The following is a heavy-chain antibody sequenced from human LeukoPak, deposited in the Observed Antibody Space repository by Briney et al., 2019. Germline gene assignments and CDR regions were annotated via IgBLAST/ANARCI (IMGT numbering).Heavy chain of an antibody. CDR1: GYTFTDYY. D-gene: IGHD3-10*01. CDR3: ARGAVLLWFGELLEFDY. Sequence: ASVKVSCKASGYTFTDYYTHWVRQPHGQGLGWMGWINPNSGGTNYAQMFQGRVTMTRDTSISTAYIDLSRLRSDDTAVYYRARGAVLLWFGELLEFDYWGQGTLVTVSS. J-gene: IGHJ4*02. CDR2: INPNSGGT. V-gene: IGHV1-2*02.